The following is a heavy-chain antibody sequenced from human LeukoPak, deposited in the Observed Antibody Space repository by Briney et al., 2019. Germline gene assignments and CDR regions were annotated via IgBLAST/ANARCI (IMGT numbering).Heavy chain of an antibody. CDR2: ISSSSSYI. V-gene: IGHV3-21*01. J-gene: IGHJ4*02. CDR1: GFTFSSYS. D-gene: IGHD3-22*01. Sequence: GGSLRLSCAASGFTFSSYSMNWVRQAPGKGLEWVSSISSSSSYIYYADSVRGRFTNSRDNAKNSLYLQMNSLRAEDTAVYYCARDVRNYYDSSGYYYWGQGTLVTVSS. CDR3: ARDVRNYYDSSGYYY.